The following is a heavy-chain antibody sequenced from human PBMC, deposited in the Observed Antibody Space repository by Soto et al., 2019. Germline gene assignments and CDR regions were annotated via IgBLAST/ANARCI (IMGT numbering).Heavy chain of an antibody. CDR1: GYSFTSYW. V-gene: IGHV5-51*01. Sequence: PGESLKISCKGSGYSFTSYWIGWVRQMPGKGLEWMGIIYPGDSDTRYSPSFQGQVTISADKSISTAYLQWSSLKASDTAMYYCARLSTDMTPEAVGAFDIWGQGTMVTVSS. CDR2: IYPGDSDT. CDR3: ARLSTDMTPEAVGAFDI. J-gene: IGHJ3*02. D-gene: IGHD4-4*01.